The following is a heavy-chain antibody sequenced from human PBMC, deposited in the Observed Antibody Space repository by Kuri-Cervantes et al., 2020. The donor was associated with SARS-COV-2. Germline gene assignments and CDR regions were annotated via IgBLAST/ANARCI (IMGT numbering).Heavy chain of an antibody. CDR3: ARVRYYYDRSGSHRYIDV. V-gene: IGHV3-23*01. Sequence: GGSLRLSCAASGFTFSSYTMSWVRQAPEKGLECVSGISAITSSTYYADSVKGRFTITKDNSKNTMYLQMNSLRAADTAVYYCARVRYYYDRSGSHRYIDVWGKGTTVTVSS. J-gene: IGHJ6*03. CDR2: ISAITSST. D-gene: IGHD3-22*01. CDR1: GFTFSSYT.